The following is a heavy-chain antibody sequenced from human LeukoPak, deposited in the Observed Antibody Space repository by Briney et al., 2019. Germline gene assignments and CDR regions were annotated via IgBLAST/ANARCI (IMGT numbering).Heavy chain of an antibody. CDR1: GFTFSSYE. J-gene: IGHJ4*02. V-gene: IGHV3-48*03. CDR2: IRSGSTTI. D-gene: IGHD3-22*01. Sequence: GGSLRLSCAASGFTFSSYEMSWVRQAPGMGLEWVSYIRSGSTTIYYADSVKGRFTISRDDATNSLFLQMNSLRAEDTAVNFCARGGTSGAYYFYFGYWGQGALVTVSP. CDR3: ARGGTSGAYYFYFGY.